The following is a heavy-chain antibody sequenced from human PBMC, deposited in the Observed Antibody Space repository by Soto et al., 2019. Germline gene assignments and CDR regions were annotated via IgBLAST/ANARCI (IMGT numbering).Heavy chain of an antibody. J-gene: IGHJ4*02. CDR3: ARDFLDHIAARLDY. V-gene: IGHV3-30-3*01. CDR1: GVTFISYA. CDR2: ISYDGSNK. D-gene: IGHD6-6*01. Sequence: QVQLVESGGGVVQPGRSLRVSCAASGVTFISYAMHWVRQAPGKGLEWVAVISYDGSNKYYADSVKGRFTISRDNSKNTLYLQMNSLRAEDTAVYYCARDFLDHIAARLDYWGQGTLVTVSS.